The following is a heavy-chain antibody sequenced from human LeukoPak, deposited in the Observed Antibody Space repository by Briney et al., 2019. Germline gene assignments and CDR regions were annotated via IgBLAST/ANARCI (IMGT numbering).Heavy chain of an antibody. D-gene: IGHD6-13*01. CDR2: IYYSGST. V-gene: IGHV4-39*01. CDR1: GGSISSSSYY. J-gene: IGHJ1*01. Sequence: SETLSLTCTVSGGSISSSSYYWGWIRQPPGKGLEWIGSIYYSGSTYYNPSLKSRVTISVDTSKNQFSLKLSSVTAADTAVYYCARHATYSSSYLPSFQHWGQGTLVAVSS. CDR3: ARHATYSSSYLPSFQH.